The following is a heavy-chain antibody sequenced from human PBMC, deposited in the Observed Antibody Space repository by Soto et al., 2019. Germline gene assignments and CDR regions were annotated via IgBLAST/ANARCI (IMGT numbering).Heavy chain of an antibody. CDR1: GFTFSSYA. Sequence: SLRLSCAASGFTFSSYAMHWVRQAPGKGLEWVAVISYDGSNKYYADSVKGRFTISRDNSKNTLYLQMNSLRAEDTAVYYCARDRVYDSSGYYRDSAEYFQHWGQGTLVTVSS. CDR2: ISYDGSNK. CDR3: ARDRVYDSSGYYRDSAEYFQH. J-gene: IGHJ1*01. V-gene: IGHV3-30-3*01. D-gene: IGHD3-22*01.